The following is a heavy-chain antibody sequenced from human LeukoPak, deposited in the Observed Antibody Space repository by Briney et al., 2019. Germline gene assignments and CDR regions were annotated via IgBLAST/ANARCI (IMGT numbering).Heavy chain of an antibody. CDR1: GYTFTSYD. Sequence: ASVKVSCKASGYTFTSYDINWVRQATGQGLEWMGWMNPNSGNTGYAQKSQGRVTMTRNTSISTAYMELSSLRSEDTAVYYCARVYDSSGYFPYYYYYYMDVWGKGTTVTVSS. D-gene: IGHD3-22*01. CDR3: ARVYDSSGYFPYYYYYYMDV. CDR2: MNPNSGNT. J-gene: IGHJ6*03. V-gene: IGHV1-8*01.